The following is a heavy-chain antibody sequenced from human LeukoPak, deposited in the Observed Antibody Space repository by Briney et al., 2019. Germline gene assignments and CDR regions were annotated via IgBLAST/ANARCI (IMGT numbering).Heavy chain of an antibody. CDR3: AKDLIAGAPDYFDY. CDR2: TDGSNK. V-gene: IGHV3-30-3*01. J-gene: IGHJ4*02. D-gene: IGHD1-14*01. Sequence: GGSLRLSCAASGLTFTIYAIHWVPRAPGKGVEWLAVTDGSNKFYSDSLPGRFTIPGHRSKNTVYLQMNSLRPEDTAMYYCAKDLIAGAPDYFDYWGEGTLVSVSS. CDR1: GLTFTIYA.